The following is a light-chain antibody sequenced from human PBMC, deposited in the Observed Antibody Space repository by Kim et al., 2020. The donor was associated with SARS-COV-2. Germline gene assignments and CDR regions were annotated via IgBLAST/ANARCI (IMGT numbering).Light chain of an antibody. CDR3: SSYTSRSNFGV. V-gene: IGLV2-14*03. CDR1: SNY. CDR2: DVS. J-gene: IGLJ2*01. Sequence: VSGSPGQSITISCPGTSNYVSWYQQHPGKAPKLMIFDVSDRPSGVSNRFSGSKSGNTASLTISGLRAEDEAAYYCSSYTSRSNFGVFGGGTQLTVL.